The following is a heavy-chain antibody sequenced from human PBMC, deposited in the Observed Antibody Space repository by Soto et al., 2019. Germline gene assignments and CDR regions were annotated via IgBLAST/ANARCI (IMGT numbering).Heavy chain of an antibody. D-gene: IGHD3-10*01. Sequence: QLQLQESGPGLVNPSETLSLTCTVSGGSINYSTYYWGWIRQPPGKGLEWIGSIYYTGTTYNNPSLKSRVTISVDTSKNQISLKLRSVTAADTAVYYCARLPDTMIRECYFDFWGQGTLVTVSS. V-gene: IGHV4-39*01. CDR2: IYYTGTT. J-gene: IGHJ4*02. CDR1: GGSINYSTYY. CDR3: ARLPDTMIRECYFDF.